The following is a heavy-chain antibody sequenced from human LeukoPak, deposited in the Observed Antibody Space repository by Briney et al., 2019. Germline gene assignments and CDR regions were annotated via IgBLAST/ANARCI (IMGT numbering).Heavy chain of an antibody. CDR1: GVSISSSSYY. Sequence: SETLSLTCTVSGVSISSSSYYWVCIPQPPGKGRECIGSIYYSGSTYYNPSLKSRVTISVDTSKNQFSLKLSSVTAADTDVYYCARKTVVRGVIINDYWGQGTLVTVSS. CDR2: IYYSGST. J-gene: IGHJ4*02. CDR3: ARKTVVRGVIINDY. D-gene: IGHD3-10*01. V-gene: IGHV4-39*01.